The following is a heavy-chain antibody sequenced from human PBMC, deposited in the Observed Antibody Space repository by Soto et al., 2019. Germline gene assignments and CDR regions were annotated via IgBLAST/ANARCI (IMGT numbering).Heavy chain of an antibody. CDR2: IIPIFGTA. CDR1: GGTFSSYA. J-gene: IGHJ4*02. V-gene: IGHV1-69*13. D-gene: IGHD3-22*01. Sequence: SVKVSCKASGGTFSSYAISWVRQAPGQGLEWMGGIIPIFGTANYAQKFQGRVTITADESTSTAYMELSSLRSEDTAVYYCARVGSGYYDADYFDYWGQGTLVTVSS. CDR3: ARVGSGYYDADYFDY.